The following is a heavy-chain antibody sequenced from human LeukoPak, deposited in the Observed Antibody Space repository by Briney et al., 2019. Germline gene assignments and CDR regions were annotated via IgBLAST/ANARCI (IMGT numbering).Heavy chain of an antibody. J-gene: IGHJ4*02. Sequence: GGSLRLSCAASGFAFHIYGMRWVRQAPGKGLEWVAFIWADGTRQFYADSVKGRFTISRDNSNYTVYLHMNSLKADDTALYYCVRDRNSNYFDYWGQGTLLTVSS. V-gene: IGHV3-33*01. CDR1: GFAFHIYG. CDR2: IWADGTRQ. D-gene: IGHD6-13*01. CDR3: VRDRNSNYFDY.